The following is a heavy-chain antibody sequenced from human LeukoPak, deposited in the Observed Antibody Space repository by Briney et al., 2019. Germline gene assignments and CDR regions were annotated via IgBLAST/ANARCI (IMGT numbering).Heavy chain of an antibody. V-gene: IGHV4-34*01. CDR3: ARSIAAAGFDP. Sequence: SETLSLTCAVYGGSFSGYYWSWIRQPPGKGLEWIGEINHSGSTNYNPSLKSRVTMSVDTSKNQFSLKLSSVTAADTAVYYCARSIAAAGFDPWGQGTLVTVSS. CDR1: GGSFSGYY. J-gene: IGHJ5*02. D-gene: IGHD6-13*01. CDR2: INHSGST.